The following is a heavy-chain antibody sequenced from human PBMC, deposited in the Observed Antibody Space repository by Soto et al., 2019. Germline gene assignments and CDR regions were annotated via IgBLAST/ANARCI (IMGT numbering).Heavy chain of an antibody. CDR2: MYHSGST. J-gene: IGHJ4*02. CDR3: ATRPSRVVVVLAEFPF. D-gene: IGHD2-21*01. Sequence: SETLSLTCAVSGGSISSGGYSWSWIRQPPGKGLEWIGYMYHSGSTYYNPSLKSRVTISIDRSNNQFSLRLTSVTAADSAIYYCATRPSRVVVVLAEFPFWGQGSLV. CDR1: GGSISSGGYS. V-gene: IGHV4-30-2*01.